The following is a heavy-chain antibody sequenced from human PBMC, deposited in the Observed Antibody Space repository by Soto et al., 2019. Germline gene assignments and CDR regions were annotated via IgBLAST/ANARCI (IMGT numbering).Heavy chain of an antibody. V-gene: IGHV4-4*02. J-gene: IGHJ4*02. CDR3: ARYSSPITMVRGGIPI. Sequence: SETLSLTCAVSGGSISSSNWWSWVRQPPGKGLEWIGEIYHSGSTNYNPSLKSRVTISVDKSKSQFSLKLSSVTAADTAVYYCARYSSPITMVRGGIPIWGQGTLVTVSS. CDR1: GGSISSSNW. D-gene: IGHD3-10*01. CDR2: IYHSGST.